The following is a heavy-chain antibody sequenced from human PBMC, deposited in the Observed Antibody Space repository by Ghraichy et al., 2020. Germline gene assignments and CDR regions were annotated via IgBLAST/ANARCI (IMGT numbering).Heavy chain of an antibody. CDR3: ARRTDSSGYYLYFDL. D-gene: IGHD3-22*01. J-gene: IGHJ2*01. Sequence: SQTLSLTCTVSGGSISSSSYYWGWIRQPPGKGLEWIGSIYYSGSTYYNPSLKSRVTISVDTSKNQFSLKLSPVTAADTAVYYCARRTDSSGYYLYFDLWGRGTLVTVSS. CDR2: IYYSGST. V-gene: IGHV4-39*07. CDR1: GGSISSSSYY.